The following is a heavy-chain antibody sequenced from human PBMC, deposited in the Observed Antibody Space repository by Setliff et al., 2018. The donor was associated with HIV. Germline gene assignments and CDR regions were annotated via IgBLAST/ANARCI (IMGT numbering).Heavy chain of an antibody. Sequence: SETLSLTCNVSGGSISSSSYYWGWIRQPPGKRLEWIGSIYYSGNTYYNPSLKSRVTISVDPSKNQFSLKLSSVTAADTAVYYCALSSGSYYNALDNWGQGTLVTVSS. D-gene: IGHD3-10*01. CDR1: GGSISSSSYY. CDR3: ALSSGSYYNALDN. J-gene: IGHJ4*02. V-gene: IGHV4-39*01. CDR2: IYYSGNT.